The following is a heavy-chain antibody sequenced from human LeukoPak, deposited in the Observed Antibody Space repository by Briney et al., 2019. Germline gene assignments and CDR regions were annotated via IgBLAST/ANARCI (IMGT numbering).Heavy chain of an antibody. J-gene: IGHJ4*02. D-gene: IGHD3-10*02. CDR1: GFTFSSYG. CDR3: AKDLFGELFPVTLDY. CDR2: ISYDGSNK. V-gene: IGHV3-30*18. Sequence: GRSLRLSCAASGFTFSSYGMHWVRQAPGKGLEWVAVISYDGSNKYYADSVKGRFTISRDNSKNTLYLQMNSLRAEDTAVYYCAKDLFGELFPVTLDYWGQGTLVTVSS.